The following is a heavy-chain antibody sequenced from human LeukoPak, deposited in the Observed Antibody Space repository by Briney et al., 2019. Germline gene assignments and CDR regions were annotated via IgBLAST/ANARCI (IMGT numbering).Heavy chain of an antibody. CDR1: GGSFSGYY. Sequence: PSETLSLTCAVYGGSFSGYYWSWIRQPPGKGLEWIGEINHSGSTNYNPSLKSRVTISVDTYKNQSSLKLSSVTAADTAVYYCARGPAMVTPLVYWGQGTLVTVSS. D-gene: IGHD5-18*01. CDR3: ARGPAMVTPLVY. V-gene: IGHV4-34*01. J-gene: IGHJ4*02. CDR2: INHSGST.